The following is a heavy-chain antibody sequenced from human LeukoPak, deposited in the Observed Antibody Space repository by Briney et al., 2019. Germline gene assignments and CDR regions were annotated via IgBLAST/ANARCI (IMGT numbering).Heavy chain of an antibody. D-gene: IGHD3-22*01. CDR1: GFTFSSYS. CDR2: IKQDGSEK. V-gene: IGHV3-7*03. CDR3: ARVGRDSSGYYYKFDY. J-gene: IGHJ4*02. Sequence: GGSLRLSCAASGFTFSSYSMNWVRQAPGKGLEWVANIKQDGSEKYYVDSVKGRFTISRDNAKNSLYLQMNSLRAEDTAVYYCARVGRDSSGYYYKFDYWGQGTLVTVSS.